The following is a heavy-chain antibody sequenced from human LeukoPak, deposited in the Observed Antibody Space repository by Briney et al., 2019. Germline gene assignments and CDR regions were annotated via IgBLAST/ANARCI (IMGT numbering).Heavy chain of an antibody. V-gene: IGHV4-4*07. CDR1: GGSISSYY. CDR3: ARDQADGWFDP. CDR2: IYTSGST. J-gene: IGHJ5*02. Sequence: PSETLSLTCTVSGGSISSYYWSWIRQSAGKGLEWIGRIYTSGSTNYNPSLKSRVTMSVDTSKNQFSLKLTSVTAADTAVYYCARDQADGWFDPWGQGTLVTVSS.